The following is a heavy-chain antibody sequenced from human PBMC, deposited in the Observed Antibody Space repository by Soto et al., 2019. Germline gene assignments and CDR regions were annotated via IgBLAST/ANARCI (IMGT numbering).Heavy chain of an antibody. CDR2: INAGNGNT. CDR3: ARGDYYDILTGYYYYYGMDV. Sequence: QVQLVQSGAEVKKPGASVKVSCKASGYTFTSYAMHWVRQAPGQRLEWMGWINAGNGNTKYSQKFQGRVTITRDTSASTAYMELSSLRSEDTAVYYCARGDYYDILTGYYYYYGMDVWGQGTTVTV. J-gene: IGHJ6*02. V-gene: IGHV1-3*01. CDR1: GYTFTSYA. D-gene: IGHD3-9*01.